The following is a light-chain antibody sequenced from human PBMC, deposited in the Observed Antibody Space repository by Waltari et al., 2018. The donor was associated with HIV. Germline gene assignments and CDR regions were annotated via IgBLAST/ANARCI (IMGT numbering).Light chain of an antibody. CDR2: QDI. CDR1: TFAKQY. V-gene: IGLV3-25*03. Sequence: SYELTQPPSVSVSPGQTARITCSGDTFAKQYAYWYQQKPGQAPHMVMYQDIERPSGIPERFSGSSSGTAVTLTISRVQAADEADYYCQSIDSGGTFVFGTGTKVTVL. CDR3: QSIDSGGTFV. J-gene: IGLJ1*01.